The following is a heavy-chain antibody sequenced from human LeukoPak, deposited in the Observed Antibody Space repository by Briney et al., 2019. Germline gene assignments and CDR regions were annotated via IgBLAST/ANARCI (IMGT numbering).Heavy chain of an antibody. CDR3: ASLYDYVWGSYRYEHQDPFVY. CDR2: IYYSGST. CDR1: GGSISSSSYY. V-gene: IGHV4-39*01. Sequence: SETLSLTCTVSGGSISSSSYYWGWIRQPPGKGLEWIGSIYYSGSTYYNPSLKSRVTISVDTSKNQFSLKLSSVTAADTAVYYCASLYDYVWGSYRYEHQDPFVYWGQGTLVTVSS. J-gene: IGHJ4*02. D-gene: IGHD3-16*02.